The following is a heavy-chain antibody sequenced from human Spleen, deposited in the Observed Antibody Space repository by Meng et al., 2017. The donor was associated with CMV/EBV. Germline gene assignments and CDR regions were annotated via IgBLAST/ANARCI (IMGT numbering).Heavy chain of an antibody. J-gene: IGHJ5*02. D-gene: IGHD6-19*01. CDR1: SYA. CDR3: ANTPGYSSEWPESRNPNWFDP. Sequence: SYAMSWVRQAPGKGPEWISVISGGGDTTYYADSVQGRFSISRDNSKNTLFLQMNGLRAEDTAFYYCANTPGYSSEWPESRNPNWFDPWGQGTLVTVSS. CDR2: ISGGGDTT. V-gene: IGHV3-23*01.